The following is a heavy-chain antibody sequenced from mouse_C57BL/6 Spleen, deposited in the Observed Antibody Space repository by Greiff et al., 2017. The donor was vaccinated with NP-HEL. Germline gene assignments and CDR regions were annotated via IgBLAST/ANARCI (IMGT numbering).Heavy chain of an antibody. CDR1: GYTFTSYW. J-gene: IGHJ2*01. D-gene: IGHD1-1*01. CDR2: IHPNSGST. CDR3: ARGSHYYGSSYGVDY. V-gene: IGHV1-64*01. Sequence: QVQLQQPGAELVKPGASVKLSCKASGYTFTSYWMHWVKQRPGQGLEWIGMIHPNSGSTNYNEKFKSKATLTVDKSSSTAYMQLSSLTSEDSAVYYCARGSHYYGSSYGVDYWGQGTTLTVSS.